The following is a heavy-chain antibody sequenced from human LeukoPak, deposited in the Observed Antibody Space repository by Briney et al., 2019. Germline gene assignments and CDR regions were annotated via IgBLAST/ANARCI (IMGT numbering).Heavy chain of an antibody. J-gene: IGHJ4*02. V-gene: IGHV4-61*02. CDR1: GGSISSGSYY. CDR2: IYTSGST. Sequence: SETLSLTCTVSGGSISSGSYYWSWIRQPAGKGLEWIGRIYTSGSTNYNPSLKSRVTISVDTSKNQFSLKLNSVTAADTAVYYCARAPSYYFDYWGQGTLVTVSS. CDR3: ARAPSYYFDY.